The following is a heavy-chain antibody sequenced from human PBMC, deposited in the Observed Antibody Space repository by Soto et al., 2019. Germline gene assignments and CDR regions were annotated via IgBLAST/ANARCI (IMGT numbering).Heavy chain of an antibody. CDR3: TRGGGWLTDY. CDR1: GGSLSGYY. D-gene: IGHD2-15*01. V-gene: IGHV4-59*01. CDR2: LHYTGTS. Sequence: QVQLHESGPRLVKPSETLSLTCTVSGGSLSGYYWSWIRQPPGKSLEWIGNLHYTGTSNHNPSLRSRVTMSSDTSTNQFSLKLSSVTAADTAFYYCTRGGGWLTDYWGQGTLVTVSS. J-gene: IGHJ4*02.